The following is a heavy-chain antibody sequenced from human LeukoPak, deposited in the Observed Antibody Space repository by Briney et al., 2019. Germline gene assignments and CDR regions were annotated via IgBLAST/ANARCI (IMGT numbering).Heavy chain of an antibody. CDR3: ARGRYYYDSSGYYYGY. CDR1: GYTFTSYD. CDR2: MNPNSGNT. D-gene: IGHD3-22*01. V-gene: IGHV1-8*01. Sequence: GASVKVSCKASGYTFTSYDINWVRQATGQGREWMGWMNPNSGNTGYAQKFQGRVTMTRNTSISTAYMELSSLRSEDTAVYYCARGRYYYDSSGYYYGYWGQGTLVTVS. J-gene: IGHJ4*02.